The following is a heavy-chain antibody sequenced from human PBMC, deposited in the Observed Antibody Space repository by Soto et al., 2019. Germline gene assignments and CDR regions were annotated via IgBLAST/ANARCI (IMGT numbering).Heavy chain of an antibody. J-gene: IGHJ6*02. CDR1: GGSFSGYY. CDR2: INHSGST. CDR3: ARAKYDSSGYYRTTYYYYYGMDV. D-gene: IGHD3-22*01. Sequence: PSETLSLTCAVYGGSFSGYYWSWIRQPPGKGLEWIGEINHSGSTNYNPSLKSRVTISVDTSKNQFSLKLSSVTAADTAVYYCARAKYDSSGYYRTTYYYYYGMDVWGQGTTVTVSS. V-gene: IGHV4-34*01.